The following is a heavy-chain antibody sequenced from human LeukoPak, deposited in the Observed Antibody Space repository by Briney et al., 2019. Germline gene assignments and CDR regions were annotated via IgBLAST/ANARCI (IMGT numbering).Heavy chain of an antibody. CDR3: ARRSTYYYDSSGYYQIFDY. V-gene: IGHV4-59*08. CDR1: GGSISSYY. D-gene: IGHD3-22*01. Sequence: SETLSLTCTVSGGSISSYYWGWIRQPPGKGLEWIGYINYSGSTKYNPSLKSRVTISVDTSRNQFSLEVSSVTAADTAVYYCARRSTYYYDSSGYYQIFDYWGQGTLVTVSS. J-gene: IGHJ4*02. CDR2: INYSGST.